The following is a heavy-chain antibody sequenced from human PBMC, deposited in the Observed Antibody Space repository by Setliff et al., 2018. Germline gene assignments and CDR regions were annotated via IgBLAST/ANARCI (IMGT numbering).Heavy chain of an antibody. J-gene: IGHJ4*02. D-gene: IGHD2-2*01. CDR2: ISSSGSAI. V-gene: IGHV3-48*03. CDR1: GFTFSTYE. CDR3: AKGLVVVPAAPFDY. Sequence: GGSLRLSCAASGFTFSTYEMNWVRQAPGKGLEWVSYISSSGSAIYYVDSVKGRFTISRDNSKNTLYLQMNSLRAEDTAVYYCAKGLVVVPAAPFDYWGQGTLVTVSS.